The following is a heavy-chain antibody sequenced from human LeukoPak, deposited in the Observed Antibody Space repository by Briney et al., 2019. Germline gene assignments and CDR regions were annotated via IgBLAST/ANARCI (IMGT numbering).Heavy chain of an antibody. Sequence: PSETLSLTCTVSGASISSSSYYWGWIRQPRGKGLEWIGSIYYSGSTYYNPSLKSRVTISVDTSKNQFSLKLSSVTAADTAVYYCARARVVPAAHDYWGQGTLVTVSS. V-gene: IGHV4-39*07. CDR3: ARARVVPAAHDY. CDR1: GASISSSSYY. CDR2: IYYSGST. J-gene: IGHJ4*02. D-gene: IGHD2-2*01.